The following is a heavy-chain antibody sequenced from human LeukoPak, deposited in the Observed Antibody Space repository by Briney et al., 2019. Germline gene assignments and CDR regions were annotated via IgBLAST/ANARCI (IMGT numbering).Heavy chain of an antibody. J-gene: IGHJ4*02. Sequence: PGGSLRFSCAASGFTFSSYAMHWVRQAPGKGLEWVAVISYDGSNKYYADSVKGRFTISRDNSKNTLYLQMNSLRAEDTAVYYCARGQYCSGGSCYSWLDYWGQGTLVTVSS. CDR1: GFTFSSYA. D-gene: IGHD2-15*01. CDR2: ISYDGSNK. V-gene: IGHV3-30*14. CDR3: ARGQYCSGGSCYSWLDY.